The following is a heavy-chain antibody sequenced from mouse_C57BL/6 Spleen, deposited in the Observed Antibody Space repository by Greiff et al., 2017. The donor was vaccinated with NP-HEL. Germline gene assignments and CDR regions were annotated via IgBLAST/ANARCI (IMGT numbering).Heavy chain of an antibody. CDR3: ARDRDGSSYDWYFDV. V-gene: IGHV5-16*01. J-gene: IGHJ1*03. D-gene: IGHD1-1*01. CDR1: GFTFSDYY. CDR2: INYDGSST. Sequence: DVKLVESEGGLVQPGSSMKLSCTASGFTFSDYYMAWVRQVPEKGLEWVANINYDGSSTYYLDSFKGRFTIPRDNAKNILYLQMSSLKSEDTATYYCARDRDGSSYDWYFDVWGTGTTVTVSS.